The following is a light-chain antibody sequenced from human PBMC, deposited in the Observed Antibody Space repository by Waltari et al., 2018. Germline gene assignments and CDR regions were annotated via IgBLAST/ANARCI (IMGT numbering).Light chain of an antibody. CDR1: RPTIGSNP. V-gene: IGLV1-44*01. Sequence: QSVLTQPPSASGTPGQRVTTPSSGRRPTIGSNPVNWYQQRPGTAPKLLTYINNQRPSGVPDRFSGSKSGTSASLAISGLQSEDEADYYCAAWDDSLNGPVFGGGTKLTVL. J-gene: IGLJ2*01. CDR3: AAWDDSLNGPV. CDR2: INN.